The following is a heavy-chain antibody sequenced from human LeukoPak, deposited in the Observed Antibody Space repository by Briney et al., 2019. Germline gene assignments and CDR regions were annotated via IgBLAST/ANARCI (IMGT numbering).Heavy chain of an antibody. Sequence: GGSLRLSCAASGFTFSNYSMNWVRQAPGKGLEWVSYISSSSIYIYYADSVKGRFTISRDNAKNSLYLQMNSLRAEDTAVYYCARDPGSGWYRGFDYWGQGTLVTVSS. V-gene: IGHV3-21*01. CDR3: ARDPGSGWYRGFDY. D-gene: IGHD6-19*01. J-gene: IGHJ4*02. CDR2: ISSSSIYI. CDR1: GFTFSNYS.